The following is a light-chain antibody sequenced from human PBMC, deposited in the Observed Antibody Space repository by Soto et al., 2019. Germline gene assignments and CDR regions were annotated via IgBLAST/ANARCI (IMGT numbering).Light chain of an antibody. CDR2: GAS. Sequence: EIVLTQSPASLSLSPGERATLSCMASQSVDSYLVWYQQKPGQAPRLLIFGASNRATGIPARFSGSGSGTDFTLTINSLEPDDFAVYYCQQRDSWPITFGQGTRLEIK. CDR3: QQRDSWPIT. J-gene: IGKJ5*01. V-gene: IGKV3-11*01. CDR1: QSVDSY.